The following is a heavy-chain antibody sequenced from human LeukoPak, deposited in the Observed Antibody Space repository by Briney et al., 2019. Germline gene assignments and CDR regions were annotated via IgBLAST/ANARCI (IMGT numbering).Heavy chain of an antibody. D-gene: IGHD5-12*01. CDR2: IIPLFGTT. CDR1: GGTFNNFA. J-gene: IGHJ3*02. V-gene: IGHV1-69*13. Sequence: GASVKVSCKSSGGTFNNFALNWVRQAPGQGLEWMGGIIPLFGTTNYAPNFQGRVTFTADASTNTAYMELRSLTFEDTAMFYCARRKYTGSDFGAFDIWGQGTMVAVSS. CDR3: ARRKYTGSDFGAFDI.